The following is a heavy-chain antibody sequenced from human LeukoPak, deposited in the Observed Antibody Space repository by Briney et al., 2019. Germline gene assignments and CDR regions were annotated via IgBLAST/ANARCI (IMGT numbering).Heavy chain of an antibody. D-gene: IGHD3-22*01. CDR2: ISGSGGST. CDR3: AKDPYYYDSSGYS. V-gene: IGHV3-23*01. J-gene: IGHJ5*02. CDR1: GFTFSSYA. Sequence: PGGSLRLSCAASGFTFSSYAMSWVRQAPWKGLEWVSAISGSGGSTYYADSAKGRFTISRDNSKNTLYLQMNSLRAEDTAVYYCAKDPYYYDSSGYSWGQGTLVTVSS.